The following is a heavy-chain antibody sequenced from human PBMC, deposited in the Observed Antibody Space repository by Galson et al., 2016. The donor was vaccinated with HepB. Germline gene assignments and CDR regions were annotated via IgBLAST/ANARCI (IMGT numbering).Heavy chain of an antibody. Sequence: SVKVSCKASGYTFTGYYMHWVRQAPGQGLEWMGWINPNSGRTNYAQTFQGWVTMTRDTSISTAYMELSRLRSDDTAVYVCARGRMGYSYGNFDYWGQGILVTVSS. CDR1: GYTFTGYY. CDR2: INPNSGRT. CDR3: ARGRMGYSYGNFDY. D-gene: IGHD5-12*01. V-gene: IGHV1-2*04. J-gene: IGHJ4*02.